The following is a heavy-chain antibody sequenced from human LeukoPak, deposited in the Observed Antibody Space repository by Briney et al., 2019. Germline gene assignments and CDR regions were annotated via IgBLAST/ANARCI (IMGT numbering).Heavy chain of an antibody. V-gene: IGHV3-23*01. CDR2: SIGSGGSA. D-gene: IGHD6-13*01. Sequence: GGSLRLSCVASGFTFSTNTMNWIRQAPGRGLEWVSGSIGSGGSAFYADSVKGRFSISRDTSKNTLFLHMNNLRAGDTAVYYCAKDCRTYSSSCMDVWGQGTTVTVSS. CDR3: AKDCRTYSSSCMDV. J-gene: IGHJ6*02. CDR1: GFTFSTNT.